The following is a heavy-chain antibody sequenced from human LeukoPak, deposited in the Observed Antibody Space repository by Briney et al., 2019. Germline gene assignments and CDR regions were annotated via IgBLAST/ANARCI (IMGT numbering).Heavy chain of an antibody. J-gene: IGHJ5*02. CDR2: INHSGST. D-gene: IGHD4-17*01. CDR1: GGSFSGYY. V-gene: IGHV4-34*01. CDR3: ARQADYGLFDP. Sequence: SETLSLTCAVYGGSFSGYYWSWLRQPPGKGLEWIGEINHSGSTYYNPSLKSRVTISVDTSKNQFSLKLSSVTAADTAMYYCARQADYGLFDPWGQGTLVTVSS.